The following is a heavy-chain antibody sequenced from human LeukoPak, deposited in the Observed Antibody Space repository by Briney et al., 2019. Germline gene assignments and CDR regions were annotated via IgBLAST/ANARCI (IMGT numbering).Heavy chain of an antibody. CDR3: AKDHSGYSGDYFDY. J-gene: IGHJ4*02. V-gene: IGHV3-23*01. D-gene: IGHD5-12*01. Sequence: PGGSLRLSCAASGFTFSSYAMSWVRQAPGKGLEWVSAISGSGGSTYYADSVKGRFTISRDNSKNTLYLQMNSLRTEDTALYYCAKDHSGYSGDYFDYWGQGTLVAVSS. CDR2: ISGSGGST. CDR1: GFTFSSYA.